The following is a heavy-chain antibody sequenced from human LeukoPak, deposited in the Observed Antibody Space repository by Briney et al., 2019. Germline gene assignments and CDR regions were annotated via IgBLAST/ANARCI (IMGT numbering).Heavy chain of an antibody. V-gene: IGHV3-11*01. J-gene: IGHJ6*02. CDR2: ISSSGSTI. Sequence: GGSLRLSCAASGFTFSDYYMSWIRQAPGKGLEWVSYISSSGSTIYYADSVKGRFTISRDNAKNSLYLQMNSLRAEDTAVYYCARDQAHINNYDPTYYYYGMDVWGQGTTVTVSS. CDR3: ARDQAHINNYDPTYYYYGMDV. D-gene: IGHD3-22*01. CDR1: GFTFSDYY.